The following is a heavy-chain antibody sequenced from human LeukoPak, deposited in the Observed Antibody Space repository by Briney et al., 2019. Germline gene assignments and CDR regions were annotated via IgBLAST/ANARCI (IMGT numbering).Heavy chain of an antibody. D-gene: IGHD5-24*01. CDR2: ISGSGGHT. Sequence: GGSLRLSRAASGITFSSHAMSWVRQAPGKGLEWVSLISGSGGHTYYGDSVEGRFTISRDNSTNRLYLQMNSLRPEDTAVYYCAKGGADTMRDGYNYYYYYMEVWGRGTTVTVSS. V-gene: IGHV3-23*01. CDR3: AKGGADTMRDGYNYYYYYMEV. J-gene: IGHJ6*03. CDR1: GITFSSHA.